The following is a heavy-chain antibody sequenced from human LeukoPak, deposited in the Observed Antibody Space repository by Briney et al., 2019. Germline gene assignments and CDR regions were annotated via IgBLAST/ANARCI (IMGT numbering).Heavy chain of an antibody. CDR3: ARELLVRPPNDARDY. CDR2: INPNSGGT. J-gene: IGHJ4*02. D-gene: IGHD3-10*01. CDR1: GYTFTGYY. V-gene: IGHV1-2*02. Sequence: ASVKVSCKASGYTFTGYYMHWVRQAPGRGLEWMGWINPNSGGTNYAQKFQGRVTMTRDTSISTAYMELSRLRSDDTAVYYCARELLVRPPNDARDYWGQGTLVTVSS.